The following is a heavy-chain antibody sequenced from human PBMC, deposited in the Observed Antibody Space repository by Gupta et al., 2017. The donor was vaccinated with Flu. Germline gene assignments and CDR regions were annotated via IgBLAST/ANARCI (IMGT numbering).Heavy chain of an antibody. CDR3: AKDGPWTASCPYYCYYMDV. Sequence: QMPLVASGGGVVQFGTSLRLSCAASGFPFSSYGLHWVRQAPGKGLEWVADIASDGSHKDYADSVRGRFTISRDNSKNTLSLEMDSLRVEDTAVYYCAKDGPWTASCPYYCYYMDVGGKGTTVTVSS. D-gene: IGHD2-2*01. V-gene: IGHV3-30*18. J-gene: IGHJ6*03. CDR2: IASDGSHK. CDR1: GFPFSSYG.